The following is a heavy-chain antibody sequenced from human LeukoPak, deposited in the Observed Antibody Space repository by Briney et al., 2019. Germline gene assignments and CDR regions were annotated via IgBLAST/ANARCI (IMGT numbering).Heavy chain of an antibody. J-gene: IGHJ3*02. V-gene: IGHV3-30*18. CDR3: AKVRQWLVYDAFDI. D-gene: IGHD6-19*01. Sequence: SGGSLRLSCAASGFTFSSYGMHWVRQAPGKGLEWVAVISYDGSNKYYADSVKGRFTISRDNSKNTLYLQMNSLRAEDTAVYYCAKVRQWLVYDAFDIWGQGTMVTVSS. CDR2: ISYDGSNK. CDR1: GFTFSSYG.